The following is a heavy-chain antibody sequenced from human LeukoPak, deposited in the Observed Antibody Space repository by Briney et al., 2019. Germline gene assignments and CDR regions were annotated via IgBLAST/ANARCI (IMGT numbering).Heavy chain of an antibody. CDR2: INPSGGST. V-gene: IGHV1-46*01. Sequence: ASVKVSCKASGYPFTSYYMHWVRQAPGRGLEWMGIINPSGGSTNYAQKFQGRVTMTRDMSTSTVYMELSSLRSGDTAVYYCATDHSMANTAWWFDPWGQGTLVTVSS. J-gene: IGHJ5*02. D-gene: IGHD5-24*01. CDR3: ATDHSMANTAWWFDP. CDR1: GYPFTSYY.